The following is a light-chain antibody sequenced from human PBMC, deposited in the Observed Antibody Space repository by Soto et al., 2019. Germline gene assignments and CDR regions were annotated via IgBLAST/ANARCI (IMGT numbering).Light chain of an antibody. Sequence: EIVMTQSPATLSVSPGERATLSCRASQSVSINLVWYQQKPGQVPRLLIYGASTRATGFPARFSGSGSGTEFTLTISSLQSEDFAVYYCQQYNDWPLTFGGGTKVEIK. CDR2: GAS. CDR3: QQYNDWPLT. CDR1: QSVSIN. V-gene: IGKV3-15*01. J-gene: IGKJ4*01.